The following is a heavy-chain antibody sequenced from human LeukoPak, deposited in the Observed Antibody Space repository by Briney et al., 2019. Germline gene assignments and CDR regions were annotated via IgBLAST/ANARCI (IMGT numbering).Heavy chain of an antibody. CDR2: ISGSGGTT. CDR3: AKDLGILLTLDY. J-gene: IGHJ4*02. V-gene: IGHV3-23*01. CDR1: GFTFSSYA. Sequence: GGSLRLSRAASGFTFSSYAMTWVRQAPGKGLEWVSAISGSGGTTYYADSVKGRFTISRDNSKNTLYLQMNSLRAEDTAVYYCAKDLGILLTLDYWGQGTLVTVSS. D-gene: IGHD2-15*01.